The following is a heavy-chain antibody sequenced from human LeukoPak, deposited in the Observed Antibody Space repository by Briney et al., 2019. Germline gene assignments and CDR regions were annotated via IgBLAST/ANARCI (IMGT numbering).Heavy chain of an antibody. CDR1: GGSISSYY. Sequence: SETLSLTCTVSGGSISSYYWSWIRQPAGKGLEWIGRIYTSGSTNYNPSLKSRVTMSVDTSKNQFSLKLSSVTAADTAVHYCARDRDYGSGSSYYYGMDVWGQGTTVTVSS. CDR2: IYTSGST. D-gene: IGHD3-10*01. V-gene: IGHV4-4*07. J-gene: IGHJ6*02. CDR3: ARDRDYGSGSSYYYGMDV.